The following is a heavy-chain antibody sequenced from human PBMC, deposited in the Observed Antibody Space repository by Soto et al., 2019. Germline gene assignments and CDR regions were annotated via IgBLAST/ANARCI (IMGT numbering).Heavy chain of an antibody. D-gene: IGHD3-10*01. CDR3: AKDQEGSGSHWLGYNYYGMGV. J-gene: IGHJ6*02. Sequence: GGSLRLSCEASGFTISDYYMSWIRQAPGKGLEWVSYISSAGTTTYYADSVKGRFSISMDNAKNSLYLQMNSLRAEDTAVYFCAKDQEGSGSHWLGYNYYGMGVWGQGTTVTVSS. CDR1: GFTISDYY. V-gene: IGHV3-11*01. CDR2: ISSAGTTT.